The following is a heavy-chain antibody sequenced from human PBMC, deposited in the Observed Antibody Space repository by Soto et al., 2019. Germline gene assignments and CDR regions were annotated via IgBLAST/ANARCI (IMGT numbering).Heavy chain of an antibody. D-gene: IGHD3-10*01. CDR2: ISYDGSNK. J-gene: IGHJ6*02. Sequence: SLRLSCAASGFTFSSYGMHWVRQAPGKGLEWVAVISYDGSNKYYADSVKGRFTISRDNSKNTLYLQMNSLRAEDTAVYYCAKDRVITMVRGALYYYYGMDVWGQGTTVTVSS. CDR3: AKDRVITMVRGALYYYYGMDV. V-gene: IGHV3-30*18. CDR1: GFTFSSYG.